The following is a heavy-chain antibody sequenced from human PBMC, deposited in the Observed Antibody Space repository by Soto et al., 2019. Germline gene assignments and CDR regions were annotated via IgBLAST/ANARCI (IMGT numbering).Heavy chain of an antibody. J-gene: IGHJ3*02. D-gene: IGHD3-22*01. V-gene: IGHV1-69*13. CDR2: IIPIFGTA. Sequence: SVKVSCKASGGTFSSYAISWVRQAPGQGLEWMGGIIPIFGTANYAQKFQGRVTITADESTSTAYMELSSLRSEDTAVYYCATTYYYDSSGPQGAFDIWGQGTMVTVSS. CDR3: ATTYYYDSSGPQGAFDI. CDR1: GGTFSSYA.